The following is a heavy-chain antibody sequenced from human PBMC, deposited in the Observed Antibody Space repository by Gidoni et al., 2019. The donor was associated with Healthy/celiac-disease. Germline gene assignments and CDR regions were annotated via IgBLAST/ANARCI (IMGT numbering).Heavy chain of an antibody. J-gene: IGHJ5*02. CDR2: INPSGGST. V-gene: IGHV1-46*03. D-gene: IGHD3-22*01. CDR3: ARAGYYYDSSGHNWFDP. Sequence: QVQLVQSGAEVKKPGASVKVSCKASGYTFTSYYMHWVRQAPGQGLAWMGIINPSGGSTSYAQKFQGRVTMTRDTSTSTVYMELSSLRSEDTAVYYCARAGYYYDSSGHNWFDPWGQGTLVTVSS. CDR1: GYTFTSYY.